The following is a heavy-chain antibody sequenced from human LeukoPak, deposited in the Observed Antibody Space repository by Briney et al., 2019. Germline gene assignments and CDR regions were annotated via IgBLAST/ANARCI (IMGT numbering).Heavy chain of an antibody. CDR1: GFTFRSYS. CDR3: ARADTTLAATDWYFDL. J-gene: IGHJ2*01. V-gene: IGHV3-21*01. CDR2: ISSSGDYI. D-gene: IGHD1-1*01. Sequence: GGSLRLSCAASGFTFRSYSMNWVRQGPGKGLEWVSSISSSGDYIYYAASVKGRFTISRDNAKNSLYLQMNNLRTEDTAVYYCARADTTLAATDWYFDLWGRGTLVTVSS.